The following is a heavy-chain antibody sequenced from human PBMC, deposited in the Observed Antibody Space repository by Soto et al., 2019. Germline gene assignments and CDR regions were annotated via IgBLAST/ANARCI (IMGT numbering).Heavy chain of an antibody. CDR3: ARGGAGCSAGSCPANWFDP. J-gene: IGHJ5*02. D-gene: IGHD2-15*01. V-gene: IGHV1-18*01. CDR2: ISPYNGNT. Sequence: QVQLVQSGAEVKKPGASVKVSCQASSYTFTSYGITWVRQAPGQGLEWMGWISPYNGNTNYAQKLQGRVTMTTDTSTSTAYMELRGLRSDDTAVYYCARGGAGCSAGSCPANWFDPWGQGTLVTVSS. CDR1: SYTFTSYG.